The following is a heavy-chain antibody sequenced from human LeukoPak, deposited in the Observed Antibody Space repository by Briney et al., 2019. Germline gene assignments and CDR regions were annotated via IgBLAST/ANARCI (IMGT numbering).Heavy chain of an antibody. CDR2: ISSSSSYI. CDR1: GFTFSTYS. V-gene: IGHV3-21*01. Sequence: PGGSLRLSCAASGFTFSTYSMNWVRQAPGKGLEWVSSISSSSSYIYYADSVKGRFTISRDNAKNPLYLQMNSLRAEDTAVYYCAREWPDDAFDIWGQGTMVTVSS. CDR3: AREWPDDAFDI. D-gene: IGHD5-12*01. J-gene: IGHJ3*02.